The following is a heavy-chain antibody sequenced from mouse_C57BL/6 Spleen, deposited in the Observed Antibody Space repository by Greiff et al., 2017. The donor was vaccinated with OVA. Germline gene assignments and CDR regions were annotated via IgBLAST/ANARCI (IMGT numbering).Heavy chain of an antibody. CDR2: ISSGSSTI. Sequence: VQLVESGGGLVKPGGSLKLSCAASGFTFSDYGMHWVRQAPEKGLEWVAYISSGSSTIYYADTVKGRFTISRDNAKNTLFLQMTSLRSEDTAMYYCARRNGYRDYYAMDYWGQGTSVTVSS. J-gene: IGHJ4*01. V-gene: IGHV5-17*01. D-gene: IGHD2-2*01. CDR1: GFTFSDYG. CDR3: ARRNGYRDYYAMDY.